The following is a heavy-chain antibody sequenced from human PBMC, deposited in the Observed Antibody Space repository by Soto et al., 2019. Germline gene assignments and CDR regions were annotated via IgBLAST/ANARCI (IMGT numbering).Heavy chain of an antibody. CDR1: GYTFTSYD. D-gene: IGHD4-4*01. J-gene: IGHJ4*02. V-gene: IGHV1-8*01. CDR2: MNPNSGNT. CDR3: ARGVDYTGTRPY. Sequence: QVQLVQSGAEVKKPGASVKVSCKDSGYTFTSYDINWVRQATGQGVEWMGWMNPNSGNTGYAQKFQGRVTMTRNTSISTAYMDLSRLRSEDTAVYYCARGVDYTGTRPYWGQGTLVTVSS.